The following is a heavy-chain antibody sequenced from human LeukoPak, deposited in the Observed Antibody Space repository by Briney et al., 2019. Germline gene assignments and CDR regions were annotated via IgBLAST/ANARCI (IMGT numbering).Heavy chain of an antibody. CDR2: IYYSGST. D-gene: IGHD6-19*01. J-gene: IGHJ4*02. CDR1: GGSISSYY. CDR3: ARVMSDSSGWRGDH. V-gene: IGHV4-59*01. Sequence: SETLSLTCTVSGGSISSYYWSWIRQPPGKGLEWIGYIYYSGSTNYNPSLKSRVTISVDTSKNQFSLKLSSVTAADTAVYYCARVMSDSSGWRGDHWGQGTLVAVSS.